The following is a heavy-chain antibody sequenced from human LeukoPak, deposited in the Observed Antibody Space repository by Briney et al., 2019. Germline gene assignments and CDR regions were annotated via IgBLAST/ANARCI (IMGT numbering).Heavy chain of an antibody. V-gene: IGHV3-48*01. D-gene: IGHD1-26*01. CDR2: ITSSSDSI. CDR1: GFTFSAYS. CDR3: AREASQCYNWFDP. J-gene: IGHJ5*02. Sequence: GGSLRLSCATSGFTFSAYSMIWVRQTPGKGLECLSYITSSSDSIHYADSVKGRFTISRDNSKNTLYLQMNNLRAEDTAVYYCAREASQCYNWFDPWGQGTLVTVSS.